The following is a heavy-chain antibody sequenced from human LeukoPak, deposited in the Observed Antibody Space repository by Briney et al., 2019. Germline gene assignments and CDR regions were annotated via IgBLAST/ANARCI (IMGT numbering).Heavy chain of an antibody. CDR2: INHSGST. CDR3: ARVGVWGSYRTRGGY. Sequence: SETLSLTCAVYGGSFSGYYCSWIRQPPGKGLEWIGEINHSGSTNYNPSLKSRVTISVDTSKNQFSLKLSSVTAADTAVYYCARVGVWGSYRTRGGYWGQGTLVTVSS. CDR1: GGSFSGYY. D-gene: IGHD3-16*02. V-gene: IGHV4-34*01. J-gene: IGHJ4*02.